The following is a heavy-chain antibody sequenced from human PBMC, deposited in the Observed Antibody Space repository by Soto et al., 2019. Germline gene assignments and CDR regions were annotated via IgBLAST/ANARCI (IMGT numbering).Heavy chain of an antibody. CDR3: ARDKITGLFDY. CDR2: IYHSGST. CDR1: GGSISSGGYS. Sequence: SETLSLTCAVSGGSISSGGYSWSWIRQTPGKGLEWIGYIYHSGSTNYNPSLKSRVTISVDTSKNQFYLKLTSVTAADTALYYCARDKITGLFDYWGQGTLVTVSS. D-gene: IGHD2-8*02. V-gene: IGHV4-30-2*01. J-gene: IGHJ4*02.